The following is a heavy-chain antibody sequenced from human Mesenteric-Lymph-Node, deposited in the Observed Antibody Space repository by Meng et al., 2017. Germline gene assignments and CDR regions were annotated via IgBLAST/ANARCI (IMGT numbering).Heavy chain of an antibody. CDR1: GDSVSSNSVA. V-gene: IGHV6-1*01. Sequence: SQTRSLTGAFSGDSVSSNSVAWTWIRQSPSRGLEWLGRTYYRSKWYNDYAVSVKSRITINPDTSKNQFSLQLNSVTPEDTAVYYCARSQAAFAGSYYYYGLDVWGQGTTVT. CDR2: TYYRSKWYN. D-gene: IGHD3-10*01. J-gene: IGHJ6*02. CDR3: ARSQAAFAGSYYYYGLDV.